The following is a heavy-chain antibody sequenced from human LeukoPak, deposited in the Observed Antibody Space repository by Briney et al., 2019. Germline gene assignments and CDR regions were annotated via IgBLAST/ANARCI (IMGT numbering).Heavy chain of an antibody. Sequence: SETLSLTCAVYGGSFSGYYWSWIRQPPGKGLEWIGEINHSGSTNYNPSLKSRVTISVDMSKNQFSLKLSSVTAADTAVYYCARGGVIAARPFDYWGQGTLVTVSS. D-gene: IGHD6-6*01. CDR2: INHSGST. CDR3: ARGGVIAARPFDY. J-gene: IGHJ4*02. V-gene: IGHV4-34*01. CDR1: GGSFSGYY.